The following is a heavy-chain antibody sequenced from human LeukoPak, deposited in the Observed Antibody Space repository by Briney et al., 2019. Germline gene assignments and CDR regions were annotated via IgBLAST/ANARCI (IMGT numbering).Heavy chain of an antibody. J-gene: IGHJ4*02. Sequence: GGSLRLSCAASGFTFSSYAMHWVRQVPGKGLEWVAVISYDGSNKYYADSVKGRFTISRDNSKNTLYLQMNSLRAEDTAVYYCARGFPIVVVPAATDYWGQGTLVTVSS. V-gene: IGHV3-30*04. D-gene: IGHD2-2*01. CDR3: ARGFPIVVVPAATDY. CDR2: ISYDGSNK. CDR1: GFTFSSYA.